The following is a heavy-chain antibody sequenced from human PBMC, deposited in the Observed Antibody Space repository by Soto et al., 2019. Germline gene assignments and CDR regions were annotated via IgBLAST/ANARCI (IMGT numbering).Heavy chain of an antibody. CDR2: ISHDGSNQ. Sequence: QVQLVESGGGVVQPGRSLRLSWAPSGFSFSDFGMHWVRQAPGKGLEWVAAISHDGSNQNYGDSVKGRFSISRDHSNNRLYLQMNNLKVEDSAIYFCANETRSRAVTATRVNGMDVWGQGTTITVSS. CDR3: ANETRSRAVTATRVNGMDV. CDR1: GFSFSDFG. J-gene: IGHJ6*02. V-gene: IGHV3-30*18. D-gene: IGHD2-21*02.